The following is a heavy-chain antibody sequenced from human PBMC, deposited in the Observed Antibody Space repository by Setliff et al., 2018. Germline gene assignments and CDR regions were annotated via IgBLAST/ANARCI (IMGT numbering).Heavy chain of an antibody. D-gene: IGHD6-13*01. CDR1: GFTFSNYA. CDR3: ARELSSSWSDY. J-gene: IGHJ4*02. CDR2: ISYDGSDT. V-gene: IGHV3-30-3*01. Sequence: GESLKISCAVSGFTFSNYAMHWVRQAPGKGLEWVTSISYDGSDTYYAASVKGRFTVSRDNSKNTLFLQMNSLRPDDTAVYYCARELSSSWSDYWGQGTLVTVSS.